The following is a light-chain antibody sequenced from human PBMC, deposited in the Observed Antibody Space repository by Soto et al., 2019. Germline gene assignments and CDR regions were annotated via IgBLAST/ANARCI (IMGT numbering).Light chain of an antibody. CDR1: QSVSSN. CDR2: GAS. CDR3: QQRSNWPPIT. Sequence: IVMTQSPATLSVSPGERAPLSCRASQSVSSNLAWYQQKPGQAPRLLIYGASTRATGIPARFSGSGSGTDFTLTISSLEPEDFAVYYCQQRSNWPPITFGRGTRLEIK. J-gene: IGKJ5*01. V-gene: IGKV3-15*01.